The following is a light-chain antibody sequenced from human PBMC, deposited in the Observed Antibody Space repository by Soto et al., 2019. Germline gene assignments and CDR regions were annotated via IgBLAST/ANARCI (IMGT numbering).Light chain of an antibody. CDR2: LGS. CDR1: QSLLHSNGYSY. Sequence: DIVMTQSPLSLLVTPGEPASISCRSSQSLLHSNGYSYLDWYLQKPGQSPQLLIYLGSDRASGVPDRFSGSGSGTDFTLKISRVEAEDVGVYYCMQALQTPLTFGQGTKVDIK. CDR3: MQALQTPLT. V-gene: IGKV2-28*01. J-gene: IGKJ1*01.